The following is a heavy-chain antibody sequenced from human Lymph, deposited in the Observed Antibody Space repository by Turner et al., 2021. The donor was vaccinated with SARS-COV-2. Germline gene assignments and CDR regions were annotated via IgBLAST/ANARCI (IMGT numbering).Heavy chain of an antibody. V-gene: IGHV3-48*02. Sequence: EVQLVVSGGGLVQPGGSLRPSCSASGFTFSSYSMNWVRQAPGKGLEWVSYISISSSTIYYADSVKGRFTISRDNAKNSLYLQMNSLRDEDTAVYYCARDRGGYGAYYYGMDVWGQGTTVTVSS. D-gene: IGHD2-15*01. CDR1: GFTFSSYS. J-gene: IGHJ6*02. CDR3: ARDRGGYGAYYYGMDV. CDR2: ISISSSTI.